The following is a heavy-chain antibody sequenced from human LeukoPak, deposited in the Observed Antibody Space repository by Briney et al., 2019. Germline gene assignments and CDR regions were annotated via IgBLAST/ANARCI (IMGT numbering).Heavy chain of an antibody. CDR1: GFTFSSYA. D-gene: IGHD2-2*01. Sequence: PGGSLRLSCVASGFTFSSYAMSWVRQAPGKGLECVSAMSGSGGSTYYADSVKGRFTISRDNSKNTLYLQMNSLRAEDTAVYFCAKGGYCSTTTCTFFDYWGQGSLVTVSS. J-gene: IGHJ4*02. V-gene: IGHV3-23*01. CDR3: AKGGYCSTTTCTFFDY. CDR2: MSGSGGST.